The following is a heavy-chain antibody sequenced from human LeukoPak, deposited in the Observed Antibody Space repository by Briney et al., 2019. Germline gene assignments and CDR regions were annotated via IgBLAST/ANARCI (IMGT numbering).Heavy chain of an antibody. CDR2: IYHSGST. D-gene: IGHD6-19*01. Sequence: PSETLSLTCTVSGYSISSGYYWGWIRQPPGKGLEWIGSIYHSGSTYYNPSLKSRVTISVDTSKNQFSLKLSSVTAADTAVYYCARVSRIAVAGRTYYYYYYYMDVWGKGTTVTISS. J-gene: IGHJ6*03. CDR3: ARVSRIAVAGRTYYYYYYYMDV. CDR1: GYSISSGYY. V-gene: IGHV4-38-2*02.